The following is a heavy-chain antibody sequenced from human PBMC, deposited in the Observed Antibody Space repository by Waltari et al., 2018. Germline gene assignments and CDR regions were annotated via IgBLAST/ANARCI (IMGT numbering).Heavy chain of an antibody. CDR3: VQGGFYYAD. CDR2: IKPDGSEK. J-gene: IGHJ4*02. Sequence: EVQVVESGGGLVQPGGSLRLSGVASGFAFRNYWMSWGRQAPGKGLGWVANIKPDGSEKNHVDSVKGRFTISRDNAKNSLYLQMNSLRAEDTAVYYCVQGGFYYADWGQGTLVTVSS. D-gene: IGHD3-10*01. V-gene: IGHV3-7*01. CDR1: GFAFRNYW.